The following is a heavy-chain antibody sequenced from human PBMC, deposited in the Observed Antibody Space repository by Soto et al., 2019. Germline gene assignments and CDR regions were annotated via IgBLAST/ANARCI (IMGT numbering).Heavy chain of an antibody. CDR3: ARISSGDTAMPRKYYYGMDV. J-gene: IGHJ6*02. CDR1: GGTFSSYA. CDR2: IIPIFGTA. Sequence: SVKVSCKASGGTFSSYAISWVRQAPGQGLEWMGGIIPIFGTANYAQKFQGRVTITADESTSTAYMELSSLRSEDTAVYYCARISSGDTAMPRKYYYGMDVWGQGTTVTV. V-gene: IGHV1-69*13. D-gene: IGHD5-18*01.